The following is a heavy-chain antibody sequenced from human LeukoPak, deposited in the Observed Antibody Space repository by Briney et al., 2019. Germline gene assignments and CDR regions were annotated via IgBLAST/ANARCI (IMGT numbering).Heavy chain of an antibody. V-gene: IGHV3-48*02. CDR3: ATQNTFGGVIGYFDY. Sequence: AGSLRLSCAASGFTFSSYSMNWVRQAPGKGLEWVSYISSSSSTIYYADSVKGRFTISRDNAKNSLYLQMNSLRDEDTAVYYCATQNTFGGVIGYFDYWGQGTLVTVSS. D-gene: IGHD3-16*02. CDR2: ISSSSSTI. J-gene: IGHJ4*02. CDR1: GFTFSSYS.